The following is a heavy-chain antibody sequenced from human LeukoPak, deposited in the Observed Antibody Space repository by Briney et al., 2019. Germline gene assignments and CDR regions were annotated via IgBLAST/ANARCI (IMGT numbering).Heavy chain of an antibody. CDR3: ARAGYGDYLYYFDY. Sequence: GGSLRLSCAASGFTFSSYAMSWVRQAPGKGLEWVSAISGSGGSTYYADSVKGRFTISRDNAKNSLYLQMNSLRAEDTAVYYCARAGYGDYLYYFDYWGQGTLVTVSS. V-gene: IGHV3-23*01. CDR2: ISGSGGST. J-gene: IGHJ4*02. CDR1: GFTFSSYA. D-gene: IGHD4-17*01.